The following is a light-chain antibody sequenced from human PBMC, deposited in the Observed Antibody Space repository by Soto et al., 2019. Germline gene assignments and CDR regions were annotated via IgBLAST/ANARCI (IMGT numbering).Light chain of an antibody. J-gene: IGLJ1*01. V-gene: IGLV2-23*01. Sequence: QSALTQPASVSGSPGQSFTISCTGTSSDVGSYNLVSWYQQHPGKAPKLMIYEGSKRPSGVSNRFSGSKSGNTASLTISGLQAEDEADYYCCSYAGSSTWVFGTGTKLTVL. CDR3: CSYAGSSTWV. CDR1: SSDVGSYNL. CDR2: EGS.